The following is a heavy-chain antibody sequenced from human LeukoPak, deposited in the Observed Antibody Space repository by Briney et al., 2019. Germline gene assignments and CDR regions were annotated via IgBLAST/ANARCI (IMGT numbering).Heavy chain of an antibody. CDR3: ARGVGATGFDY. Sequence: SETLSLTCTVSGGSISSGSYYWSWIRQPAGKGLGWIGRIYTSGSTNYNPSLKSRVTISVDTSKNQFSLKLSSVTAADTAVYYCARGVGATGFDYWGQGTLVTVSS. V-gene: IGHV4-61*02. CDR2: IYTSGST. D-gene: IGHD1-26*01. J-gene: IGHJ4*02. CDR1: GGSISSGSYY.